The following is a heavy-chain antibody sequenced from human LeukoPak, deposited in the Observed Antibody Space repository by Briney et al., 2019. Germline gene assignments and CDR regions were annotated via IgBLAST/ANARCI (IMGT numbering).Heavy chain of an antibody. CDR2: ISGHGGSR. D-gene: IGHD4-17*01. J-gene: IGHJ4*02. CDR3: AKEDGDNDFDY. Sequence: PVGSLRLSCAASRFTFISYAMSWVRQAPGEGLEWVSTISGHGGSRYYANSVKGRFTISKDNSKNTLYLQMNSLRAENTDVYYCAKEDGDNDFDYWGQGTLVTVSS. V-gene: IGHV3-23*01. CDR1: RFTFISYA.